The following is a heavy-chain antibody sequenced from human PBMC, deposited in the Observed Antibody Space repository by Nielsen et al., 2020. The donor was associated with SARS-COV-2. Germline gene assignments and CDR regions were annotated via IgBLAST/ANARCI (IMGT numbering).Heavy chain of an antibody. D-gene: IGHD3-22*01. Sequence: WVRQAPGQGLEWMGGIIPIFGTANYAQKFQGRVTITRDTSASTAYMELSSLRSEDTAVYYCARDPRAFGYYDSSGYYFNWFDPWGQGTLVTVSS. CDR2: IIPIFGTA. J-gene: IGHJ5*02. CDR3: ARDPRAFGYYDSSGYYFNWFDP. V-gene: IGHV1-69*05.